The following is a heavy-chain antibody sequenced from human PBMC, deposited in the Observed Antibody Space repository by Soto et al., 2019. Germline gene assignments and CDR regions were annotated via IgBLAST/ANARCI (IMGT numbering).Heavy chain of an antibody. CDR3: ASCTSPLYYYYYYYMDV. D-gene: IGHD2-2*01. Sequence: GGSLRLSCAASGFTFSSYWMSWVRQAPGKGLEWVANIKQDGSEKYYVDSVKGRFTISRENAKNSLYLQMNSLRAEDTAVYYCASCTSPLYYYYYYYMDVWGKGTTVTVSS. V-gene: IGHV3-7*01. CDR2: IKQDGSEK. J-gene: IGHJ6*03. CDR1: GFTFSSYW.